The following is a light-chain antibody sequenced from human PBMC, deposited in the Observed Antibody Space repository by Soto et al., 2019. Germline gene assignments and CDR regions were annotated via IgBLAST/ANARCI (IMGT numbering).Light chain of an antibody. CDR1: QSVSSY. CDR3: QQYGSSPTT. CDR2: DTS. J-gene: IGKJ1*01. V-gene: IGKV3-20*01. Sequence: EIVLTQSPATLSLSPGERATLSCRASQSVSSYLAWYQQKPGQAPRLLIYDTSTRAADIPARFSGSGSGTDFTLTISRLEPEDFAVYYCQQYGSSPTTFGQGTKVDI.